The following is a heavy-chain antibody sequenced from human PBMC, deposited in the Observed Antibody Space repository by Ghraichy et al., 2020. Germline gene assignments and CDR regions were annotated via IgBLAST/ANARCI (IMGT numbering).Heavy chain of an antibody. CDR3: ARDVEQQNVPRGYFDY. Sequence: GGSLRLSCAASGFSLNNYAMSWVRQAPGKGLEWVASIGGSVVKTYYADSVKGRFTISRDNSNNTLYLQMNTLRAEDRAIYYCARDVEQQNVPRGYFDYWGQGTLVTVSS. J-gene: IGHJ4*02. V-gene: IGHV3-23*01. CDR2: IGGSVVKT. D-gene: IGHD1/OR15-1a*01. CDR1: GFSLNNYA.